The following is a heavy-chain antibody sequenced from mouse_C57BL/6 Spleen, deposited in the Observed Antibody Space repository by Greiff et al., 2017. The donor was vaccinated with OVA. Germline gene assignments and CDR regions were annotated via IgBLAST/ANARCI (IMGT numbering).Heavy chain of an antibody. V-gene: IGHV1-15*01. CDR2: IDPETGGT. D-gene: IGHD1-1*01. CDR3: TRDGSRPDY. Sequence: QVTLKESGAELVRPGASVTLSCKASGYTFTDYEMHWVKQTPVHGLEWIGAIDPETGGTAYNQKFKGKAILTADKSSSTAYMELRSLTSEDSAVYYCTRDGSRPDYWGQGTTLTVSS. CDR1: GYTFTDYE. J-gene: IGHJ2*01.